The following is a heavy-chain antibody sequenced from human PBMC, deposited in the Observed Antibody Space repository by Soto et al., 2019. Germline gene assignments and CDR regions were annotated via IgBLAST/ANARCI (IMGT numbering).Heavy chain of an antibody. CDR3: VREGRIAVPQLDY. CDR1: GGSIKSSDSH. CDR2: IHNSGTS. V-gene: IGHV4-30-4*01. D-gene: IGHD6-6*01. Sequence: PSETLSPTCPVSGGSIKSSDSHWSWPLHSRAKGLEWFGYIHNSGTSFYNPSTRGRVTVTLDTSRSQFSLTLASVTAADTAVYYCVREGRIAVPQLDYWGQGIPVTVSS. J-gene: IGHJ4*02.